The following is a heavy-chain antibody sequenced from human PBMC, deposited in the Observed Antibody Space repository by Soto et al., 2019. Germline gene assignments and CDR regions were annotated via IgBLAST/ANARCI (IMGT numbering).Heavy chain of an antibody. V-gene: IGHV3-23*01. D-gene: IGHD1-26*01. Sequence: ETLSLSCAASGFIFENFGMSWVRQAPGKGLEWISSISGSGFKKYYADSVKGRFTISRDNSKSTVYLELNNLSAEDTAVYHCAKNQGVELVPLATVDWFDPWGQGSVVTVS. CDR3: AKNQGVELVPLATVDWFDP. J-gene: IGHJ5*02. CDR1: GFIFENFG. CDR2: ISGSGFKK.